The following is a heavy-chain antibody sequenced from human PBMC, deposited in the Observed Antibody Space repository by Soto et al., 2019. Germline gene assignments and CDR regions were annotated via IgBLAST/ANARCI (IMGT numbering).Heavy chain of an antibody. D-gene: IGHD3-3*01. CDR2: IYYSGST. Sequence: SETLSLTCTVSGGSISSYYWSWIRQPPGKGLEWIGYIYYSGSTNYNPSLKSRVTISVDTSKNQFSLKLSSVTAADTAVYYCASLDYDFWSGLGLDVWGKGTTVTVSS. J-gene: IGHJ6*04. V-gene: IGHV4-59*08. CDR3: ASLDYDFWSGLGLDV. CDR1: GGSISSYY.